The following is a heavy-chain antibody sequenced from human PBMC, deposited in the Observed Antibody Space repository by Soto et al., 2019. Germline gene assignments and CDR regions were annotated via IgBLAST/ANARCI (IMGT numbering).Heavy chain of an antibody. D-gene: IGHD2-2*01. V-gene: IGHV4-59*01. J-gene: IGHJ4*02. CDR1: SDSISSYY. Sequence: PSETLSLTCTVSSDSISSYYWSWIRQPPGKRLEWIGYISYSRSTDYNPSLKSRVTISGDTSKNQFSLKVSSVTAADTAVYYCASGTSCQLPWDYWGQGTLVTLSS. CDR3: ASGTSCQLPWDY. CDR2: ISYSRST.